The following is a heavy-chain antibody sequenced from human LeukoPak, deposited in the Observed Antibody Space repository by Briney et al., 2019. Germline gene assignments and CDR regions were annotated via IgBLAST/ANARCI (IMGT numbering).Heavy chain of an antibody. J-gene: IGHJ6*04. CDR2: IYYSGST. CDR3: ARWGREYGMDV. D-gene: IGHD3-16*01. Sequence: PPETLSLTCTVSGGSISSGGYYWSWIRQHPGKGLEWIGYIYYSGSTYYNPSLKSRVTISVDTSKNQSSLKLSSVTAADTAVYYCARWGREYGMDVWGKGTTVTVSS. V-gene: IGHV4-31*03. CDR1: GGSISSGGYY.